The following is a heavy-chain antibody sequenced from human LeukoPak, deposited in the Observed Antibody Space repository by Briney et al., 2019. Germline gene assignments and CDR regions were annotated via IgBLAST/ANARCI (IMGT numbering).Heavy chain of an antibody. V-gene: IGHV3-30*18. CDR3: AKDGGYSYGYNYYYIDV. Sequence: GGSLRLSCAASGFTFSSYGMHWVRQAPGKGLEWVAVVSYDGSNKYYADSVKGRFTISRDNSKNTLYLQMNSLRAEDTAVYYCAKDGGYSYGYNYYYIDVWGKGTTVTVSS. D-gene: IGHD5-18*01. CDR2: VSYDGSNK. J-gene: IGHJ6*03. CDR1: GFTFSSYG.